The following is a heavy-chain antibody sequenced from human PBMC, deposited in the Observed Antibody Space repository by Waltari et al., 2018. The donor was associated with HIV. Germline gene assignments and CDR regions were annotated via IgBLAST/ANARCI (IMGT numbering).Heavy chain of an antibody. CDR2: ISNDGSKK. D-gene: IGHD7-27*01. CDR1: GFTFSNFG. Sequence: QVQLVESGGGVVQPGKSLRLSCAACGFTFSNFGMHWVRQAPGKGLEWLALISNDGSKKYYADSVKGRFTISRANSKNTLYLQMNSLRPDDTAVYYCVRALGDYWGQGTLVTISS. J-gene: IGHJ4*02. CDR3: VRALGDY. V-gene: IGHV3-30-3*01.